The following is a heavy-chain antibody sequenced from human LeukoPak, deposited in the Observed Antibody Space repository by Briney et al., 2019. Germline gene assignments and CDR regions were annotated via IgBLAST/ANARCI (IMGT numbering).Heavy chain of an antibody. CDR2: INPSGGST. CDR3: ARDFYRGTLYYYYGMDV. V-gene: IGHV1-46*01. J-gene: IGHJ6*02. D-gene: IGHD3-10*01. Sequence: ASVKVSCKASGYTFTSYYMHWVRQAPGQGLEWMGIINPSGGSTSYAQKFQGRVTMTRDTSTSTVYMELSSLRSEDTVVYYCARDFYRGTLYYYYGMDVWGQGTTVTVSS. CDR1: GYTFTSYY.